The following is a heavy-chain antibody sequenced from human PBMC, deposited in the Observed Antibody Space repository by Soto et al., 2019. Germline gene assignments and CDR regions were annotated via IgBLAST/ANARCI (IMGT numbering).Heavy chain of an antibody. CDR1: GFTFSTYG. CDR3: VCGGNFFVY. D-gene: IGHD3-16*01. Sequence: EVQLVESGGGLVQPGGSLRLSCAASGFTFSTYGMTWVRRPPGKGLEWVANLDQDGSERYYVDSVRGRFTISRDNAQNSLYLQMNSLRAEDTAVYYCVCGGNFFVYWGQGTLVTVSP. CDR2: LDQDGSER. J-gene: IGHJ4*02. V-gene: IGHV3-7*01.